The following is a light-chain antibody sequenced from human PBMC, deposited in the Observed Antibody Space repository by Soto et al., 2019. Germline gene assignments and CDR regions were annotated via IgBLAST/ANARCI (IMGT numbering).Light chain of an antibody. Sequence: QLVLTQPASVSDSPGQSITISCTGTSSDVGGSNFVSWYQQHPGKPPKLIIYDVANRPSGVSNRFSGSKSGSTASLIISRLQTEDEADYYCVSYTSSTTYVFGTGTKVTVL. J-gene: IGLJ1*01. CDR2: DVA. V-gene: IGLV2-14*03. CDR1: SSDVGGSNF. CDR3: VSYTSSTTYV.